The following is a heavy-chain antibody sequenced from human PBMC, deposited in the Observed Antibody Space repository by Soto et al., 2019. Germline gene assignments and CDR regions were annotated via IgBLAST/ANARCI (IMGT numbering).Heavy chain of an antibody. CDR2: MNPNSGST. J-gene: IGHJ4*02. CDR3: ARGRGYSDGIDY. CDR1: GYTFTSLD. D-gene: IGHD2-15*01. V-gene: IGHV1-8*01. Sequence: ASVKVSCKASGYTFTSLDINWVREATGQGLEGMGWMNPNSGSTGSAQKFQGRVAMTRDTSINTAYMELSSLRSDDTAVYYCARGRGYSDGIDYWGQGTLVTVSS.